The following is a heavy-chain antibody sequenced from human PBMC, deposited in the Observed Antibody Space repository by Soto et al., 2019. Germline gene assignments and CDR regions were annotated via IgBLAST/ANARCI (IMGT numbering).Heavy chain of an antibody. Sequence: QLQLQESGPGLVKPSETLSLTCAVSGDSISSSSYYWGWIRQPPGKGLEWIGSIYSRGNTYYNPSLKSRVTISVDTSRNQFSLKLTSVTAADTAVYYCVPRGPNFYYYGVDVWGQGTTVTVSS. V-gene: IGHV4-39*01. CDR3: VPRGPNFYYYGVDV. D-gene: IGHD2-2*01. CDR2: IYSRGNT. J-gene: IGHJ6*02. CDR1: GDSISSSSYY.